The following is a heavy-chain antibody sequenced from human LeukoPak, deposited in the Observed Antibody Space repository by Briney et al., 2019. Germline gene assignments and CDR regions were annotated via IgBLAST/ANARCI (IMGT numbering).Heavy chain of an antibody. J-gene: IGHJ4*02. D-gene: IGHD5-12*01. CDR3: AKGYSGYDYYFDY. CDR2: ISGSGGST. CDR1: GFTFSSYA. Sequence: GGSLRLSCAASGFTFSSYAMSWVRQAPGKGLEWVSAISGSGGSTYYADSVKGRFTIYRDNSKSTLYLQMNSLRAEDTAVYYCAKGYSGYDYYFDYWGQGTLVTVSS. V-gene: IGHV3-23*01.